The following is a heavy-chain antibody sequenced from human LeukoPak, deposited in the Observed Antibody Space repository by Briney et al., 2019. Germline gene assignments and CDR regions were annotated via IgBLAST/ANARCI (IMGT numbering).Heavy chain of an antibody. CDR1: GYTFTGYY. V-gene: IGHV1-2*02. D-gene: IGHD4-17*01. Sequence: ASVKVSCKASGYTFTGYYMHWVRQAPGQGLEWMGWINPNSGGTNYAQKFQGRVTMTRDTSISTAYMELSRLRSDDTAVYYCASLGSYGDYGVYFDYWGQGTLVTVSS. CDR3: ASLGSYGDYGVYFDY. CDR2: INPNSGGT. J-gene: IGHJ4*02.